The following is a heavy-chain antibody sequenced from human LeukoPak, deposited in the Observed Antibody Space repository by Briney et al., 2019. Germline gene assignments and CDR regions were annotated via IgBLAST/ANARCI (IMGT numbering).Heavy chain of an antibody. CDR1: GFTFSSYG. CDR3: AKDITRSRYSSSWIQPRFDP. Sequence: GGSLRLSCAASGFTFSSYGMHWVRQAPGKGLEWVAVISYDGSNKYYADSVKGRFTISRDNSKNTLYLQMNSLRAEDTAVYYCAKDITRSRYSSSWIQPRFDPWGQGTLVTVSS. CDR2: ISYDGSNK. J-gene: IGHJ5*02. V-gene: IGHV3-30*18. D-gene: IGHD6-13*01.